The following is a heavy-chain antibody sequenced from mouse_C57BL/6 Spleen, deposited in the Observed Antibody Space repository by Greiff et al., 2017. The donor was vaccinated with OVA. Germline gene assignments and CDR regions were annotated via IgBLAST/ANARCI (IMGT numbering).Heavy chain of an antibody. J-gene: IGHJ2*01. CDR1: GYTFTSYW. CDR3: ARYYDGYYHCFDY. D-gene: IGHD2-3*01. Sequence: LQESGAELAKPGASVKLSCKASGYTFTSYWMHWVKQRPGQGLEWIGYINPSSGYTKYNQKFKDKATLTAEKSSSTAYMQLSSLTYEDSAVYYCARYYDGYYHCFDYWGQGTTLTVSS. V-gene: IGHV1-7*01. CDR2: INPSSGYT.